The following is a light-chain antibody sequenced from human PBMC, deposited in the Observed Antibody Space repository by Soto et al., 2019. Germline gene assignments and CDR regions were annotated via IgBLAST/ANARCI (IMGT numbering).Light chain of an antibody. CDR3: QQSDSYPST. Sequence: DIQMTQSPSSLSVSVGDRVTITCRASQSITNYLNWYQQKPVKAPKLLVYAASSLQSGVPSRFSGNGSGTDFTLTISSLQPEDFASYYCQQSDSYPSTFGQGTKLEIK. J-gene: IGKJ2*01. V-gene: IGKV1-39*01. CDR1: QSITNY. CDR2: AAS.